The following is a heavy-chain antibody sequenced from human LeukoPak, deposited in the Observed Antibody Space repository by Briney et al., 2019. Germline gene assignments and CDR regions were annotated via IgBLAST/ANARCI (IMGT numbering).Heavy chain of an antibody. CDR3: ARDQGDYVWGSYRFSDAFDI. V-gene: IGHV3-53*01. J-gene: IGHJ3*02. CDR1: GFTVSSNY. D-gene: IGHD3-16*02. CDR2: IYSGGST. Sequence: GGSLRLSCAASGFTVSSNYMSWVRQAPGKGLEWVSVIYSGGSTYYADSVKGRFTISRDNSKNTLYLQMNSLRAEDTAVYYCARDQGDYVWGSYRFSDAFDIWGQGTMVTVSS.